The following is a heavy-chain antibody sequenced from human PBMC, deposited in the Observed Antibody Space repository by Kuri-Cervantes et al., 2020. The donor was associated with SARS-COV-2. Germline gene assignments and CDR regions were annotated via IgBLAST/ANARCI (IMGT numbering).Heavy chain of an antibody. CDR3: ARGDKVVAAWYMDV. J-gene: IGHJ6*03. CDR2: ISSSSSYI. V-gene: IGHV3-21*01. D-gene: IGHD2-15*01. Sequence: GESLKISCAASGFTFSSYSMNWVRQAPGKGLEWVSSISSSSSYIYYADAVKGRFIISRDNAKNSLYLQMNSLRAEDTAVYYCARGDKVVAAWYMDVWGKGTTVTVSS. CDR1: GFTFSSYS.